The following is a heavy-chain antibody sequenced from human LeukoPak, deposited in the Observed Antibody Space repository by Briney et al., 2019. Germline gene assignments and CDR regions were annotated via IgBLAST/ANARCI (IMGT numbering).Heavy chain of an antibody. J-gene: IGHJ5*02. V-gene: IGHV3-33*01. CDR2: IWYDGSNK. D-gene: IGHD2-2*01. CDR1: GFTFNSYG. Sequence: GGSLSLSCAASGFTFNSYGMHWVRQAPGKGLEWVAVIWYDGSNKYYADFVKGRFTISRDNSKNTLYLQMNSLRVDDTAVYYCARVASSPSSWRWSDPWGQGTLVTVSS. CDR3: ARVASSPSSWRWSDP.